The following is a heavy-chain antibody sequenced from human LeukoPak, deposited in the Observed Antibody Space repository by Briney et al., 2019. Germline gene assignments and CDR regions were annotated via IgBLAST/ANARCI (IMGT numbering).Heavy chain of an antibody. Sequence: PGRSLRLSCAASGFTFSSYAMHWVRQAPGKGLEWVAVISYGGSNKYYADSVKGRFTISRDNSKNTLYLQMNSLRAEDTAVYYCARDPYSGSSDAFDIWGQGTMVTVSS. V-gene: IGHV3-30-3*01. J-gene: IGHJ3*02. CDR1: GFTFSSYA. D-gene: IGHD1-26*01. CDR3: ARDPYSGSSDAFDI. CDR2: ISYGGSNK.